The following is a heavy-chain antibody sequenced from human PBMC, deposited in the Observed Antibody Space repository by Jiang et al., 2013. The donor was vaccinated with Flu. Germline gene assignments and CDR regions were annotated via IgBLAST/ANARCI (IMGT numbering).Heavy chain of an antibody. Sequence: PGLVKPSETPSLTCTVSGGSIGSGDYYWSWIRQPPGKGLEWIGYISYSGSTNFNPSLKSRVTISLDTSKNQFSLKLTSVTAADTAVYYCARGPYYPYYFDYWGQGTLVTVSS. J-gene: IGHJ4*02. CDR3: ARGPYYPYYFDY. CDR1: GGSIGSGDYY. D-gene: IGHD3-22*01. V-gene: IGHV4-61*08. CDR2: ISYSGST.